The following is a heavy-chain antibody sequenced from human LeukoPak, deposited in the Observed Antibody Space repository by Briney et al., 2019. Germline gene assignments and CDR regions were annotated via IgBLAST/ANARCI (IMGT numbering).Heavy chain of an antibody. D-gene: IGHD3-10*01. CDR2: MYTIWST. Sequence: SETLSLTCTVSGGSISSYYWSWVRQPPAKGLERIGYMYTIWSTNYNPSLKIRVTITVDTAKTQISLTLSSRTAADTAVYYCERQESVEVWFDPWGPGTLVTVSS. V-gene: IGHV4-4*09. CDR3: ERQESVEVWFDP. CDR1: GGSISSYY. J-gene: IGHJ5*02.